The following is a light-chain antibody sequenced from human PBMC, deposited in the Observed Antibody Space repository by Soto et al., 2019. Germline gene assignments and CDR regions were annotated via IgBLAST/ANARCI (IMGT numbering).Light chain of an antibody. CDR3: SSYTSRNTWV. CDR1: SSDVGGHNY. Sequence: QSALTQPASVSGSPGQSIPISCTGTSSDVGGHNYVSWYQQHPGKAPKFMIFEVSNRTSGVSNRFSGSNSGNTASLTISWLQAEDEADYYCSSYTSRNTWVFGGGTKLT. J-gene: IGLJ3*02. CDR2: EVS. V-gene: IGLV2-14*01.